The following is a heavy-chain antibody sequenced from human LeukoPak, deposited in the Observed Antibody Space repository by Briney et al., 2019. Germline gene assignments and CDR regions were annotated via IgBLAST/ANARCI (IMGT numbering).Heavy chain of an antibody. CDR3: ARVLYTWNDCLDY. CDR2: IDSDGRST. Sequence: GGSLRLSCAASGFTFSSYWMHWVRQAPGKGLVWVSRIDSDGRSTSYADSVEGRFTISRDNAKNTLYLQMNSLRAEDTAVYYCARVLYTWNDCLDYWGQGTLVTVSS. V-gene: IGHV3-74*01. D-gene: IGHD1-20*01. J-gene: IGHJ4*02. CDR1: GFTFSSYW.